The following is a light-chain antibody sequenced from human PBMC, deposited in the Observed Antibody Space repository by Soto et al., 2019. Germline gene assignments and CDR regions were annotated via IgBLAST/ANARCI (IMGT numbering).Light chain of an antibody. CDR2: GAS. Sequence: EIVMTQSPATLSVSPGEKATLSCRASQSVSSKLAWYQQKPGQAPRLLIYGASTRATGIPARFSGSGSGTDFTLTISSLEPEDFAVYYCQQRSNWWTFGQGTKVDI. J-gene: IGKJ1*01. V-gene: IGKV3-15*01. CDR1: QSVSSK. CDR3: QQRSNWWT.